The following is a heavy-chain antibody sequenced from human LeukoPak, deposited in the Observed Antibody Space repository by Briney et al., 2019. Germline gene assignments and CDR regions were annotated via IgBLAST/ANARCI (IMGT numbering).Heavy chain of an antibody. CDR3: ARDPGTYYYDRSGYAPSLYYYYMDV. CDR1: GFTFNTYA. Sequence: PGGSLRLSCAASGFTFNTYAMHWVRQAPGKGLEWVALIWYDGSNRDYADSVKGRFTVSRDNSKNTVYLQMNSLSPEDTAVYYCARDPGTYYYDRSGYAPSLYYYYMDVWGKGTTVTVSS. CDR2: IWYDGSNR. V-gene: IGHV3-30*02. J-gene: IGHJ6*03. D-gene: IGHD3-22*01.